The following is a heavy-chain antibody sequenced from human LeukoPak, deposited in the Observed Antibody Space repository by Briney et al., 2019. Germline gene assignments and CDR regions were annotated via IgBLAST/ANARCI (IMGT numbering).Heavy chain of an antibody. J-gene: IGHJ4*02. V-gene: IGHV3-48*04. D-gene: IGHD4-23*01. CDR2: ISSSSSTI. CDR1: GFTFSSYS. CDR3: ARVPVTDTYDY. Sequence: PGGSLRLSCAASGFTFSSYSMNWVRQAPGKGLEWVSYISSSSSTIYYADSVKGRFTISRDNAKNSLYLQMNSLRAEDTAVYYCARVPVTDTYDYWGQGTLVTVSS.